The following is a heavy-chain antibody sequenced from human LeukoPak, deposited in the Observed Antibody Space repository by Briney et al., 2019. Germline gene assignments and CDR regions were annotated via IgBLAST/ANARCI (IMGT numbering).Heavy chain of an antibody. CDR3: ARYDILTGALGY. D-gene: IGHD3-9*01. V-gene: IGHV1-69*04. Sequence: SVKVSCKASGGTFSSYAISWVRQAPGQGLEWMGRIIPILGIANYAQMFQGRVTITADKSTSTAYMELSSLRSEDTAVYYCARYDILTGALGYWGQGTLVTVSS. J-gene: IGHJ4*02. CDR1: GGTFSSYA. CDR2: IIPILGIA.